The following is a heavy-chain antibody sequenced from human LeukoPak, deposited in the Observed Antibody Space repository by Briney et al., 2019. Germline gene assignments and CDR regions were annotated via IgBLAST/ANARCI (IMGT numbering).Heavy chain of an antibody. CDR2: IYYSGST. D-gene: IGHD6-19*01. J-gene: IGHJ6*03. CDR1: GGSISSYY. Sequence: SETLSLTCTVSGGSISSYYWSWIRQPPGKGLEWIGYIYYSGSTNYNPSLKSRVTISVDTSKNQFSLKLSSVTAADTAVYYCARWNGWYGGVYYYYYMDVWGKGTTVTVSS. CDR3: ARWNGWYGGVYYYYYMDV. V-gene: IGHV4-59*12.